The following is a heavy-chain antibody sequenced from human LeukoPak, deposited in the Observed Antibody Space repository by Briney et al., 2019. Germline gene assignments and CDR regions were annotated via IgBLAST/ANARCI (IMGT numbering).Heavy chain of an antibody. CDR2: INPNSGGT. CDR3: ARDVGSITMIVETFFDY. CDR1: GYTFTGYY. D-gene: IGHD3-22*01. J-gene: IGHJ4*02. Sequence: ASVKVSCKASGYTFTGYYMHWVRQAPGQGLEWMGWINPNSGGTNYAQKFQGRVTMTRDTSISTAYMELSRLRSDDTAVYYCARDVGSITMIVETFFDYWGQGTLVTVSS. V-gene: IGHV1-2*02.